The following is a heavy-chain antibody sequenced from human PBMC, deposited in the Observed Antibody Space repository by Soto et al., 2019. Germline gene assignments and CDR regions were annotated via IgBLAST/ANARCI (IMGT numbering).Heavy chain of an antibody. Sequence: GGSLRLSCAASGFTFSTYTMHWVRQAPGKGLEWVTLISKDGSDKYHADSVKGRFTISRDNSKNTLYLQMNSLRAEDTAVYYCAREGGEGVVVVPGTRGMDVWGQGNKVTVAS. J-gene: IGHJ6*02. V-gene: IGHV3-30-3*01. CDR1: GFTFSTYT. CDR2: ISKDGSDK. D-gene: IGHD2-15*01. CDR3: AREGGEGVVVVPGTRGMDV.